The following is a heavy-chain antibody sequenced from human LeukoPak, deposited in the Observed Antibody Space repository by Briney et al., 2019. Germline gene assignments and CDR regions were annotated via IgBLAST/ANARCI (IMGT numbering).Heavy chain of an antibody. CDR1: GFTFSSYS. J-gene: IGHJ4*02. CDR2: ISSSSSYI. D-gene: IGHD5-18*01. V-gene: IGHV3-21*01. CDR3: ARGFRGYSYGYKY. Sequence: PGGSLRLSCAASGFTFSSYSMNWVRQAPGKGLEWVSSISSSSSYIYYADSVKGRFTISRDNAKNSLYLQMNSLRAEDTAVYYCARGFRGYSYGYKYWGQGTLVTVSS.